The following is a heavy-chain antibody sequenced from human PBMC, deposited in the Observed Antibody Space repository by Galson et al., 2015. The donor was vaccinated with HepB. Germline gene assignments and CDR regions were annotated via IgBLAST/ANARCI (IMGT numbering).Heavy chain of an antibody. Sequence: SVKVSCKASGGTFGTYAIHWLRQAPGQGLEWMGGIISIFGTSSYAQRFQGRVTITADESTNTGHMELSSLRSEDTAVYYCARYGSDYVGPSQPNWFDPWGQGALVTVSS. V-gene: IGHV1-69*13. J-gene: IGHJ5*02. CDR2: IISIFGTS. CDR1: GGTFGTYA. CDR3: ARYGSDYVGPSQPNWFDP. D-gene: IGHD4-17*01.